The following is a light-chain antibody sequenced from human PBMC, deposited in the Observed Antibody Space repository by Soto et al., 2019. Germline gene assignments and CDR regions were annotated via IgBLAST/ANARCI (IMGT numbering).Light chain of an antibody. V-gene: IGLV2-14*01. CDR1: SSDVGGYNF. CDR2: DVS. CDR3: TSYTSSNTLYV. J-gene: IGLJ1*01. Sequence: QSALTQPASVSGSPGQSITISCTGTSSDVGGYNFVSWYQQHPGKAPNLMIYDVSNRPSVVSNRFSGSKSANAASLTISGLQADDEADYYCTSYTSSNTLYVFGTGTKLTVL.